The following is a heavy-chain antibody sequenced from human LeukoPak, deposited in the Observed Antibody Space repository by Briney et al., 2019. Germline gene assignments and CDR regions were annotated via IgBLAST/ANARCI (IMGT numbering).Heavy chain of an antibody. Sequence: HAGGSLRLSCAASGFTFSSYGMSCLRQAPGKGLEWVSAISGSGGSTYYADSVKGRFTISRDNSKNTLYLQMNSLRAEDTAVYYCAKDRYTMSPDYWGQGTLVTVSS. CDR1: GFTFSSYG. CDR3: AKDRYTMSPDY. J-gene: IGHJ4*02. V-gene: IGHV3-23*01. CDR2: ISGSGGST. D-gene: IGHD3-10*02.